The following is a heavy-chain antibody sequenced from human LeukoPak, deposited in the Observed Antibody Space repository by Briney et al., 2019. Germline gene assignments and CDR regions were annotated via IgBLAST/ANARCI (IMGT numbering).Heavy chain of an antibody. CDR1: GFTVSSTY. D-gene: IGHD6-19*01. CDR3: ARGIQWLVFDY. V-gene: IGHV3-53*01. Sequence: GGSLRLSCAASGFTVSSTYMTWVRQAPGKGLEWVSVIYNGDSTTYADSVKGRFTISRDNSKNTLFLQMNSLRAEDTALYYYARGIQWLVFDYWGQGTLVTVSS. J-gene: IGHJ4*02. CDR2: IYNGDST.